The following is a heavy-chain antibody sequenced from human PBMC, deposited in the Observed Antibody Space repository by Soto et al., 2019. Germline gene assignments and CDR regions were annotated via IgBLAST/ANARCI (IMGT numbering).Heavy chain of an antibody. V-gene: IGHV4-34*01. CDR3: ARNLRRGYCSSTSCYVGSYGMDV. CDR1: GGSFSGYY. J-gene: IGHJ6*04. CDR2: INHSGST. D-gene: IGHD2-2*01. Sequence: QVQLQQWGAGLLKPSETLSLTCAVYGGSFSGYYWSWIRQPPGKGLEWIGEINHSGSTNYNPSLKSRVTISVDTSKNQFSLKLSSVTAADTAVYYCARNLRRGYCSSTSCYVGSYGMDVWGKGTTVTVSS.